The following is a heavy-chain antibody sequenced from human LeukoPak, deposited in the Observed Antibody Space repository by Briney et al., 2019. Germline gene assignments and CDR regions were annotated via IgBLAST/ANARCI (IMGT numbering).Heavy chain of an antibody. CDR1: GFTFSSYS. CDR2: ISSSSYI. J-gene: IGHJ4*02. D-gene: IGHD3-3*01. V-gene: IGHV3-21*01. CDR3: ARQLKRITIFGVVIIREYYFDY. Sequence: GGSLRPSCAASGFTFSSYSMNWVRQAPGKGLDWVSSISSSSYIYYADSVKGRFTISRENAKNSLYLQMNSLRAEDTAVYYCARQLKRITIFGVVIIREYYFDYWGQGTLVTVSS.